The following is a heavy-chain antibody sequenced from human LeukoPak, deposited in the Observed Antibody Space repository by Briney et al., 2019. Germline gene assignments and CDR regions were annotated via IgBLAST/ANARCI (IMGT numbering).Heavy chain of an antibody. CDR2: IYYSGST. V-gene: IGHV4-61*02. D-gene: IGHD6-19*01. CDR3: ARDGFFSGWLEYYYYGMDF. J-gene: IGHJ6*02. CDR1: RCSISSGSYY. Sequence: SQTLSLTCTVSRCSISSGSYYWSWIRQPAGKGLDWIVSIYYSGSTYYNPSLKSRVTISVDTSKNQSSLKLSSVTAADTGVYYCARDGFFSGWLEYYYYGMDFWGQGTTVTVSS.